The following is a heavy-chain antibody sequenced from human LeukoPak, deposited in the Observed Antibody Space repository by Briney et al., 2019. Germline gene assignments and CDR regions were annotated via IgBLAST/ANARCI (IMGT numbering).Heavy chain of an antibody. V-gene: IGHV1-3*03. Sequence: GASVKVSCKASGYTFTSYAMHWVRQAPGQRLGWMGWINAGIGNTKYSQELEGRVTITKDTSESTAYMELDSLRSEDMAVYYCARVDSSGYYLVGACDIWGQGTMVTVSS. CDR2: INAGIGNT. J-gene: IGHJ3*02. CDR1: GYTFTSYA. CDR3: ARVDSSGYYLVGACDI. D-gene: IGHD3-22*01.